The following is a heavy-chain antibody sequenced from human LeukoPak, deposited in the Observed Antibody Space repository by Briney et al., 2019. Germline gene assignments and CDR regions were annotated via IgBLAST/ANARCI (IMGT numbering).Heavy chain of an antibody. CDR2: ISGSGGST. CDR1: GFTFSSYA. V-gene: IGHV3-23*01. D-gene: IGHD3-16*01. CDR3: AKDGVVTITFDY. Sequence: PGGSLRFSCTASGFTFSSYAMSWVRQAPGKGLEWVSVISGSGGSTYYGDSVKGRFTISRDNSKNTLYLQMNSLRAEDTAVYYCAKDGVVTITFDYWGQGTLVTVSS. J-gene: IGHJ4*02.